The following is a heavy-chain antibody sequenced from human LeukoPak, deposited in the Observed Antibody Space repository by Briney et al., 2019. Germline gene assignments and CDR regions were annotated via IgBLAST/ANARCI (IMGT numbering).Heavy chain of an antibody. D-gene: IGHD6-13*01. V-gene: IGHV3-7*01. CDR2: IKQDGSEK. J-gene: IGHJ4*02. Sequence: GGSLRLSCAASGFTLSSYWMSWVRQAPGKGLEGVAKIKQDGSEKYYVDSVKGRFTISRDNAKNSLYLQMNSLRAEDTGVYYCAREGSSSWYVTDWGQGTLVTVSS. CDR1: GFTLSSYW. CDR3: AREGSSSWYVTD.